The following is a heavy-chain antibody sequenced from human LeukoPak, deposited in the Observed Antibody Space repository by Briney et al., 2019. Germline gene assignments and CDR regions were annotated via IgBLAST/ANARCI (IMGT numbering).Heavy chain of an antibody. V-gene: IGHV3-21*01. CDR3: AGGSSTTFYYFDY. CDR2: ISSSSSYI. Sequence: GGSLRLSCAASGFAFSTYSMNWVRQAPGKGLEWVSSISSSSSYIYYAESVRGRFTISRDNAKNSLFLQVNSLRAEDTAVYYCAGGSSTTFYYFDYWGQGALVTVSS. D-gene: IGHD2/OR15-2a*01. J-gene: IGHJ4*02. CDR1: GFAFSTYS.